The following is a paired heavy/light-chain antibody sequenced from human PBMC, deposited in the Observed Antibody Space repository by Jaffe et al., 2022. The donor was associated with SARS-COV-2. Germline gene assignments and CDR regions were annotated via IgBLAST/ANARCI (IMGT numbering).Heavy chain of an antibody. Sequence: EVQLVESGGGLVQPGGSLRLSCAASGFTVSSHYMNWVRQAPGKGLEWVSVIYSGGSTDYADSVKGRFTISRDNSKNTLYLQMNSLRAEDTAVYYCARDPQRMAAAGGYYYYGLDVWGQGTTVTVSS. CDR2: IYSGGST. CDR1: GFTVSSHY. CDR3: ARDPQRMAAAGGYYYYGLDV. V-gene: IGHV3-66*02. J-gene: IGHJ6*02. D-gene: IGHD6-13*01.
Light chain of an antibody. CDR1: QSVSSN. V-gene: IGKV3-15*01. J-gene: IGKJ2*01. Sequence: EIVMTQSPATLSVSPGERATLSCRASQSVSSNLAWYQQTPGQAPRLLIYGASTRATGIPARFSGSGSGTEFTLTISSLQSEDFAVYYCQQYSHWPPYTFGQGTKLEIK. CDR2: GAS. CDR3: QQYSHWPPYT.